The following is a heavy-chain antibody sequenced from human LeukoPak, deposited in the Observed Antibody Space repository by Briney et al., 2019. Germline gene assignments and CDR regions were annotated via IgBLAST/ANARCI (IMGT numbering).Heavy chain of an antibody. J-gene: IGHJ4*02. CDR1: GFSFSDYY. V-gene: IGHV3-11*04. CDR2: ISSSGSTI. CDR3: ARRGYNYGLDS. D-gene: IGHD5-18*01. Sequence: GSLRLSCAASGFSFSDYYMTWIRQAPGKGLEWISYISSSGSTIYYADSVGGRFTISRDNAKNSLSLQMNTLRVEDTAVYYCARRGYNYGLDSWGQGTPVTVSS.